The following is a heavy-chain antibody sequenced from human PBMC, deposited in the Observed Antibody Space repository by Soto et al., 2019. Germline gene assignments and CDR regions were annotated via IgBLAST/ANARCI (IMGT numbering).Heavy chain of an antibody. D-gene: IGHD1-1*01. Sequence: GASVKLSCKASAFTFTNHTIHWVRQAPAQSLEWMGWINVGNGDTKYSQKFQGRVTITRDTSASTAYVELSSLTSDDTAVYYCARQPQLGAFDYWGQGALVIVCS. J-gene: IGHJ4*02. V-gene: IGHV1-3*01. CDR2: INVGNGDT. CDR3: ARQPQLGAFDY. CDR1: AFTFTNHT.